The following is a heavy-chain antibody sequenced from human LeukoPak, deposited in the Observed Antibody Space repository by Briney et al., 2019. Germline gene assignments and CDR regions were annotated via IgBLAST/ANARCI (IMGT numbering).Heavy chain of an antibody. CDR2: FYYSGST. CDR3: ARGSSSWMDYYMDV. CDR1: GGSISSYY. Sequence: SETLSLTCTVSGGSISSYYWSWIRQPPGKGLEWIGYFYYSGSTYYNPSLKSRLTISVDTSKNQFSLKLSSVTAADTAVYFCARGSSSWMDYYMDVWGKGTTVTVSS. V-gene: IGHV4-59*01. D-gene: IGHD6-13*01. J-gene: IGHJ6*03.